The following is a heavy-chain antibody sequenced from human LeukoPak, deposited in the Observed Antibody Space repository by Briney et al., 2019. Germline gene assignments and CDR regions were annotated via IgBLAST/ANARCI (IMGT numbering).Heavy chain of an antibody. D-gene: IGHD6-13*01. Sequence: PSETLPLTCTVSGGSISSYYWSWIRQPAGKGLEWIGRIYTSGSTNYNPSLKSRVTMSVDTSKNQFSLKLSSVTAADTAVYYCARDSSSRYGLAYYFDYWGQGTLVTVSS. CDR1: GGSISSYY. J-gene: IGHJ4*02. CDR3: ARDSSSRYGLAYYFDY. CDR2: IYTSGST. V-gene: IGHV4-4*07.